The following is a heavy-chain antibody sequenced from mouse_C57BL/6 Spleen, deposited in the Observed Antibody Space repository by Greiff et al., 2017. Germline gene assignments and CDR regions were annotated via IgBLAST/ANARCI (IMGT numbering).Heavy chain of an antibody. J-gene: IGHJ1*03. Sequence: QVQLQQPGTELVKPWASVTLSCKASGYTFTSYWMHWVKQRPGQGLEWIGNINPSNGGTNYNEKFKSKATLTVDKSSSAAYMQLSSLTAEDSAVYYCARSRSLYWYFDVWGTGTTVTVSS. CDR1: GYTFTSYW. CDR2: INPSNGGT. V-gene: IGHV1-53*01. CDR3: ARSRSLYWYFDV.